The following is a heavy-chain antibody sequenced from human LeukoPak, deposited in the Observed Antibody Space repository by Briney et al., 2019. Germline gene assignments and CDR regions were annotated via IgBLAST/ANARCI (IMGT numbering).Heavy chain of an antibody. CDR2: IEQDGSEK. V-gene: IGHV3-7*01. D-gene: IGHD6-13*01. J-gene: IGHJ4*02. CDR1: GFTFSIYW. Sequence: PGGSLRLSCAASGFTFSIYWMSWVRQAPGKGLEWVANIEQDGSEKYYVDSVKGRFTISRDNAKNSLYLQMNSLRAEDTAVYYCARGTIAGFGTEAFDYWGQGTLVTVS. CDR3: ARGTIAGFGTEAFDY.